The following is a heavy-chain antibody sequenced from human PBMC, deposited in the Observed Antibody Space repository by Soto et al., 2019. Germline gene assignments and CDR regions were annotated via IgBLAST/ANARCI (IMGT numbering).Heavy chain of an antibody. Sequence: PSETLSLTCTVSGGSISSSSYYWGWIRQPPGKGLGWIGSIYYSGSTYYNPSLKSRVTISVDTSKNQFSLKLSSVPAADTAVYYCARNMEGSNGFDPRAQRTPVTGSS. CDR3: ARNMEGSNGFDP. J-gene: IGHJ5*02. V-gene: IGHV4-39*01. CDR1: GGSISSSSYY. CDR2: IYYSGST. D-gene: IGHD3-10*01.